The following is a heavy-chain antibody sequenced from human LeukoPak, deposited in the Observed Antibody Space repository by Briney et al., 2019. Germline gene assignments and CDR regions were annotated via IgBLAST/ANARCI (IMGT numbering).Heavy chain of an antibody. CDR2: IYYSGSN. D-gene: IGHD1-26*01. J-gene: IGHJ4*02. Sequence: SETLSLTCTVTGTSIRSGSFYWNWLRQAAGKGLEWFGYIYYSGSNNYNPSLKSRVTISVDTSKNQFSLKLSSVTAADTAVYYCARSSFTSGSYYFDYWGQGTLVTVSS. V-gene: IGHV4-61*10. CDR3: ARSSFTSGSYYFDY. CDR1: GTSIRSGSFY.